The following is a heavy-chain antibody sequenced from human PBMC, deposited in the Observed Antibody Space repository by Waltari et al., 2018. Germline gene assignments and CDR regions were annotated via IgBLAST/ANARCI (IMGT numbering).Heavy chain of an antibody. CDR3: AGVMTAGGGRFDP. J-gene: IGHJ5*02. Sequence: EVQLVETGGGLIQPGGSLRPSCAASGFIVRSNYMSWVRQSQGKGLEWVPIINSVGNTYYADAVKGRFTSSRDNSKNTLYLQMNSLGAEDSALYYCAGVMTAGGGRFDPWGQGTLVTVSS. CDR1: GFIVRSNY. D-gene: IGHD6-13*01. V-gene: IGHV3-53*02. CDR2: INSVGNT.